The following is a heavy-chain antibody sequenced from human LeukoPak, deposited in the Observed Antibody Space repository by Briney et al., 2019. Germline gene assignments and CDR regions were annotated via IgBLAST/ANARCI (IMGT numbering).Heavy chain of an antibody. J-gene: IGHJ4*02. CDR3: ARTGGYCSSTSCYMIDY. V-gene: IGHV1-2*02. D-gene: IGHD2-2*02. Sequence: SVKVSCKASGYTFPGYYMHWVRQAPGQGLEWMGWINPNSGGTNYAQKFQGRVTMTRDTSISTAYMELSRLRSDDTAVYYCARTGGYCSSTSCYMIDYWGQGTLVTVSS. CDR2: INPNSGGT. CDR1: GYTFPGYY.